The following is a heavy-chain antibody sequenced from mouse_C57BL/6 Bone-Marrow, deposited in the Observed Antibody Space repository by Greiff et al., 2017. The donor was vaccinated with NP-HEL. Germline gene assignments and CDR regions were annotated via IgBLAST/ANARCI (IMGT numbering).Heavy chain of an antibody. Sequence: EVKVVESGGGLVQPKGSLKLSCAASGFSFNTYAMNWVRQAPGKGVEWVARIRSKSNNYATYYADSVKDRVTISRDDSESMLYLQMNNLKTEETAMYYFVRQHDAWFAYWGQGTLVTVSA. CDR2: IRSKSNNYAT. CDR3: VRQHDAWFAY. J-gene: IGHJ3*01. V-gene: IGHV10-1*01. CDR1: GFSFNTYA.